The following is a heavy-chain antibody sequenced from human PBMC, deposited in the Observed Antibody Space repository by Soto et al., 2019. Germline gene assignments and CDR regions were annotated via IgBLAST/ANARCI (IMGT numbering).Heavy chain of an antibody. J-gene: IGHJ5*02. V-gene: IGHV1-2*04. CDR2: INPNSGGT. D-gene: IGHD5-12*01. CDR3: ARVATTRDNWFDP. Sequence: QVQLVQSGAEVKKPGASVKVSCKASGYTFTGYYMHWVRQAPGQGLEWMGWINPNSGGTNYAQKLQGWVTMTRDTSISTAYMELSRLRSDDTAVYHCARVATTRDNWFDPWGQGTLVTVSS. CDR1: GYTFTGYY.